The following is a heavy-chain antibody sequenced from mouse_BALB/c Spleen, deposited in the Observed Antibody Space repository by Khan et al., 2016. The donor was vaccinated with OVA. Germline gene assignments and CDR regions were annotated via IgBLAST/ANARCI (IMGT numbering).Heavy chain of an antibody. Sequence: DVLLVESGGDLVKPGGSLKLSCAASGFTFSSYGMSWVRQTPDKRLEWVAAISSGDSYTYYPDSLKGRFTISRDNAKNTLYLQLSRLKYEDTAMYYCARQPGYYEGSAMDNWGQGASGTVSS. CDR3: ARQPGYYEGSAMDN. V-gene: IGHV5-6*01. J-gene: IGHJ4*01. D-gene: IGHD2-3*01. CDR2: ISSGDSYT. CDR1: GFTFSSYG.